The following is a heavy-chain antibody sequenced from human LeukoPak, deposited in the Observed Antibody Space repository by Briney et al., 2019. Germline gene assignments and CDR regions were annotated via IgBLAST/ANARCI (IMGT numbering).Heavy chain of an antibody. V-gene: IGHV1-2*02. Sequence: SVKVSCKASGYTFTGYYMHWVRQAPGQGLEWMGWINLNSGGTNYAQKFQGRVTMTRDTSISTAYMELYRLRSDDTAVYYCARDRVTTNTPYFDYWGQGTLVTVSS. J-gene: IGHJ4*02. CDR3: ARDRVTTNTPYFDY. D-gene: IGHD4-17*01. CDR1: GYTFTGYY. CDR2: INLNSGGT.